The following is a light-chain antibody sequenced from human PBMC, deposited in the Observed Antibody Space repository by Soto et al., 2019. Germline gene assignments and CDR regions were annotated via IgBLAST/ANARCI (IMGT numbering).Light chain of an antibody. CDR1: QSISSW. CDR2: KAS. Sequence: DIQMTQSPSTLSASVGDRVTITCRASQSISSWLAWYQQKPGKAPKLLIYKASSLESGVPSRFSGSGSGTEFTLTISSLQPDDFANYYCQQYNIYSLTFGGGTKVEIK. V-gene: IGKV1-5*03. J-gene: IGKJ4*01. CDR3: QQYNIYSLT.